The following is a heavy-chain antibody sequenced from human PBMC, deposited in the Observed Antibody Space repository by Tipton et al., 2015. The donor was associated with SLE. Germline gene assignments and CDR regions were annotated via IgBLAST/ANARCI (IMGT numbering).Heavy chain of an antibody. D-gene: IGHD3-3*01. CDR2: IHHNGST. J-gene: IGHJ4*02. CDR1: GGSVSSGSYY. V-gene: IGHV4-39*01. CDR3: ARQTRHWFWDY. Sequence: TLSLTCTVSGGSVSSGSYYWGWLRQSPGKGLEWIGSIHHNGSTYYNPSLKSRVTEFVDTSRNHFSLRVTSVTAADTAVYYCARQTRHWFWDYWGQGTLVTVSS.